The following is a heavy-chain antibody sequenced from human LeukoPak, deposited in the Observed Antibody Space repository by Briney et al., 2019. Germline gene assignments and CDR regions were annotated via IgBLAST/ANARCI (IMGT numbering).Heavy chain of an antibody. V-gene: IGHV4-34*12. CDR1: GESFSGYY. D-gene: IGHD3-16*02. J-gene: IGHJ4*02. CDR2: IIDTGST. CDR3: ARDTPTMITFGGVIARFDY. Sequence: SETLSLTCVAYGESFSGYYWTWIRQPPGKGLEWIGEIIDTGSTKYNSSLKSRVTISVDTSKNQFSLKLSSVTAADTAVYYCARDTPTMITFGGVIARFDYWGQGTLVTVSS.